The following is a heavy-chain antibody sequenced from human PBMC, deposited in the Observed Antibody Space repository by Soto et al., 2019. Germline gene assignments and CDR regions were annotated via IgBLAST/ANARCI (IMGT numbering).Heavy chain of an antibody. CDR3: AGQWLGNNWFDP. D-gene: IGHD6-19*01. CDR2: INHSGST. Sequence: QVQLQQWGAGLLKPSETLSLTCAVSGGSFSGYYWSWIRQPPGKGLEWIGEINHSGSTNYNPSLKSRVTISVDTSKNQFSLKLSSVTAADTAGYYCAGQWLGNNWFDPWGQGTLVTVAS. V-gene: IGHV4-34*01. CDR1: GGSFSGYY. J-gene: IGHJ5*02.